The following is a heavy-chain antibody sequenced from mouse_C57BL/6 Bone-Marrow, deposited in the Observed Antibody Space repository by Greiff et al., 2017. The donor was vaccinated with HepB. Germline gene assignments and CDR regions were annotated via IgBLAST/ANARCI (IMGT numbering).Heavy chain of an antibody. CDR2: IDPSDSET. V-gene: IGHV1-52*01. D-gene: IGHD1-1*01. CDR1: GYSFTSYW. J-gene: IGHJ2*01. Sequence: QVQLQQPGAELVRPGSSVKLSCKASGYSFTSYWMHWVKQRPIQGLEWIGNIDPSDSETHYNQKFKDKATLTVDKSSSPAYMQLSSLTSEDSAVYYCALYYYGTNFDYWGQGTTLTVSS. CDR3: ALYYYGTNFDY.